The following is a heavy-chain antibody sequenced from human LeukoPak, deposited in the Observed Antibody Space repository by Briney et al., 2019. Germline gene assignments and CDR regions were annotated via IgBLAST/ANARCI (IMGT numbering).Heavy chain of an antibody. Sequence: SVKVSCKASGGTFSSYAISWVRQAPGQGLEWMGRIIPILGIANYAQKFQGRVTITADKSTSTAYMELSSLRSEDTAVYYCARGRVSSWYFYYYYGMDVWGQGTTVTVSS. J-gene: IGHJ6*02. CDR1: GGTFSSYA. CDR3: ARGRVSSWYFYYYYGMDV. D-gene: IGHD6-13*01. V-gene: IGHV1-69*04. CDR2: IIPILGIA.